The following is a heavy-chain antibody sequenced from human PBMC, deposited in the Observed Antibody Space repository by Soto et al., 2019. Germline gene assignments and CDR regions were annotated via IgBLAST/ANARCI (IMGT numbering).Heavy chain of an antibody. J-gene: IGHJ6*04. CDR3: ARGGGAAAGSEDYYYGMDV. Sequence: QVQLVQSGAEVKKPGSSVKVSCKASGGTFSSYAISWVRQAPGQGLEWMGGIIPIFGTANYAQKFQGRVTITADKSTSTAYMELSSLSSEDTAVYYCARGGGAAAGSEDYYYGMDVWGKGTTVTVSS. CDR2: IIPIFGTA. D-gene: IGHD1-26*01. V-gene: IGHV1-69*06. CDR1: GGTFSSYA.